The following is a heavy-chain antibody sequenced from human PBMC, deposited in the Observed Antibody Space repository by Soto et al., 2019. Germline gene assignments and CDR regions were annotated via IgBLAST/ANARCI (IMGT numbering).Heavy chain of an antibody. CDR2: RYYSEST. Sequence: SETLSLTCTVSGGSITTGGYYWSWIRQLPGKGLEWIGHRYYSESTYYNPSLKSRVSISLDTSKNQFSLKLSFVTAADTAMYYCARSKCSGGSCYSWSLDYWGQGTPVTVSS. CDR1: GGSITTGGYY. J-gene: IGHJ4*02. D-gene: IGHD2-15*01. CDR3: ARSKCSGGSCYSWSLDY. V-gene: IGHV4-31*03.